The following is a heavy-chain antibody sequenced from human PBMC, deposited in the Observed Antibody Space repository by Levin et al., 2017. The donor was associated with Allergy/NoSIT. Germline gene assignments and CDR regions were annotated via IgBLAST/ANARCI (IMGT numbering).Heavy chain of an antibody. Sequence: ESGPTLVKPTQTLTLTCTFSGFSLSTSGVGVGWIRQPPGKALEWLALIYWDDDKRYRPSLKSRHTITQHTSKNQVVLTMTNMDPVDTATYYCAHSSAFLPGASLGWLDPWGQGTLVT. CDR1: GFSLSTSGVG. CDR2: IYWDDDK. J-gene: IGHJ5*02. V-gene: IGHV2-5*02. CDR3: AHSSAFLPGASLGWLDP. D-gene: IGHD7-27*01.